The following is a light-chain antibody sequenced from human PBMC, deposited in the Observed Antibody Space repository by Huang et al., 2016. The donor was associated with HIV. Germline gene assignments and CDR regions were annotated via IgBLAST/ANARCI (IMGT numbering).Light chain of an antibody. J-gene: IGKJ2*01. V-gene: IGKV1-39*01. CDR1: QSFSSS. Sequence: DIQMTQSPSSLSASVGDRVTISCRSSQSFSSSLNWYQQRPGKAPKLLIYAASSLQSGVPSRFSGSGSGTDFSLTINSQQPEDFATYYCQQSDSTPYTFGQGTKLEIK. CDR3: QQSDSTPYT. CDR2: AAS.